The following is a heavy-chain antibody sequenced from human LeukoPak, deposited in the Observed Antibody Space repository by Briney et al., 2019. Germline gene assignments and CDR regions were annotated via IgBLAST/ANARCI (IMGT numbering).Heavy chain of an antibody. CDR3: ARSLELPANNLEIDY. J-gene: IGHJ4*02. V-gene: IGHV1-69*02. CDR1: GGTFSSYT. D-gene: IGHD1-7*01. CDR2: IIPILGIA. Sequence: SVKVSCKASGGTFSSYTISWVRQAPGHGLEWMGRIIPILGIANYAQKFQGRVTITADKSTSTAYKELSSLKTEDTAVYYCARSLELPANNLEIDYRGQGTLVTVPS.